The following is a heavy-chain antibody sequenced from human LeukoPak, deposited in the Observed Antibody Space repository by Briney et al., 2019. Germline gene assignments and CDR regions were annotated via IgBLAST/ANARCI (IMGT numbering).Heavy chain of an antibody. D-gene: IGHD6-19*01. CDR3: AREYSSGWSSYNWFDP. CDR2: ISAYNGNT. Sequence: ASVKVSCKASGYTFTNYGISWVRQAPGQGLECMGWISAYNGNTNYAQRFQGRVTMTTDTSTSTAYMELRSLRSDDTAVYYCAREYSSGWSSYNWFDPWGQGTLVTVSS. V-gene: IGHV1-18*01. J-gene: IGHJ5*02. CDR1: GYTFTNYG.